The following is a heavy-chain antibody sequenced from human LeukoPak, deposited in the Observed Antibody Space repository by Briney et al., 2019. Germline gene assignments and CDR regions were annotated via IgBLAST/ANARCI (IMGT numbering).Heavy chain of an antibody. CDR3: ARYYYGSGTDYSWFDP. V-gene: IGHV1-46*01. CDR2: INPSGGST. D-gene: IGHD3-10*01. J-gene: IGHJ5*02. Sequence: ASVKVSCKASGYTFTSYLMHWMRQAPGQGLEWMGIINPSGGSTSYAQKFQGRVTMTRDTSTSTVYMELSSLRSEDTAVYYCARYYYGSGTDYSWFDPWGQGTLVTVPS. CDR1: GYTFTSYL.